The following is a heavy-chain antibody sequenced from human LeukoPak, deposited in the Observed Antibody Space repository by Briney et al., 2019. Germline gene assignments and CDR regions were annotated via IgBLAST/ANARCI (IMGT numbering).Heavy chain of an antibody. Sequence: GGSLRLSCAASGFTFDDYGMSWVRQAPGKGLEWVSGINWNGGSTGYADSVKGRFTISRDNAKNSLYLQMNSLRAEDTALYYCAKDRDRGYSYGYEDYWGQGTLVTVSS. V-gene: IGHV3-20*04. CDR3: AKDRDRGYSYGYEDY. J-gene: IGHJ4*02. CDR1: GFTFDDYG. D-gene: IGHD5-18*01. CDR2: INWNGGST.